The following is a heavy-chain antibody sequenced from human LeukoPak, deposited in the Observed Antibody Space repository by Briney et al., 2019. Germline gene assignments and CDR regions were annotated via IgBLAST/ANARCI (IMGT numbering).Heavy chain of an antibody. J-gene: IGHJ3*02. CDR3: ANYYDSSGYPRDAFDI. V-gene: IGHV3-33*06. D-gene: IGHD3-22*01. CDR1: GFTFSSYG. CDR2: IWYDGSNK. Sequence: GRSLRLSCAASGFTFSSYGMHWVRQAPGKGLEWVAVIWYDGSNKYYADSVKGRFTISRDNAKNSLYLQMNSLRAEDTAVYYCANYYDSSGYPRDAFDIWGQGTMVTVSS.